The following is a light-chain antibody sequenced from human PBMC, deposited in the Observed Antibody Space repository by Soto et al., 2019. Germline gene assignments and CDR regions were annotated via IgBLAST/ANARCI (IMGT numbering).Light chain of an antibody. Sequence: EIVMTQSPSTLAVSPGESVTLSCGASQSVSSKLVWYQQKPGQAPRFLIYGASTRATGIPARFRGSGSGTEFTLTIDSLQSEDFAVYYCQQYNDSPPAFGGGTKVDIK. CDR1: QSVSSK. V-gene: IGKV3-15*01. CDR2: GAS. J-gene: IGKJ4*01. CDR3: QQYNDSPPA.